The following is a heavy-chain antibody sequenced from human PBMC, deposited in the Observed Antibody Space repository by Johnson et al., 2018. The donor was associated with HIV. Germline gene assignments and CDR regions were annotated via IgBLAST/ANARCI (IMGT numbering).Heavy chain of an antibody. CDR2: INRDGSIT. J-gene: IGHJ3*02. D-gene: IGHD5-24*01. CDR3: ARGRNSALDI. Sequence: DVQLVESGGGLVQSGGSLRLSCAVSGFTFSSYWMNWVRQVPGKGLVWVSRINRDGSITDYADSVKGRFTISRDNAKNTLDPQMNSLRDEDTAVYYCARGRNSALDIWGQGTMVTVSS. V-gene: IGHV3-74*01. CDR1: GFTFSSYW.